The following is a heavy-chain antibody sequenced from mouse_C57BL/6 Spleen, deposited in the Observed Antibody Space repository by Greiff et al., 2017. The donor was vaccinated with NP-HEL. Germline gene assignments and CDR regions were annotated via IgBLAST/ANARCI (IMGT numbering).Heavy chain of an antibody. V-gene: IGHV5-4*03. CDR3: ARVLLLYWYFDV. J-gene: IGHJ1*03. Sequence: EVKVIESGGGLVKPGGSLKLSCAASGFTFSSYAMSWVRQTPEKRLEWVATISDGGSYTYYPDNVKGRFTISRDNAKNNLYLQMSHLKSEDTAMYYCARVLLLYWYFDVWGTGTTVTVSS. CDR1: GFTFSSYA. D-gene: IGHD2-1*01. CDR2: ISDGGSYT.